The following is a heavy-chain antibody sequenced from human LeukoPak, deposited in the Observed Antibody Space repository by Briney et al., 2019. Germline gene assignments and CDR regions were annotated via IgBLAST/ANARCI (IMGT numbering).Heavy chain of an antibody. J-gene: IGHJ4*02. V-gene: IGHV4-39*07. CDR1: GGSISSSSYY. CDR3: ARDEGYSYGVFDY. CDR2: IYYSGST. D-gene: IGHD5-18*01. Sequence: SETLSLTCTVSGGSISSSSYYWGWIRQPPGKGLEWIGSIYYSGSTYYNPSLKSRVTISVDTSKNQFSLKLSSVTAADTAVYYCARDEGYSYGVFDYWGQGTLVTVSS.